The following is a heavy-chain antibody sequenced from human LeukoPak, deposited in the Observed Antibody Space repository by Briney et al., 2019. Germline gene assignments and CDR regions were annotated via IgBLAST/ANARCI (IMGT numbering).Heavy chain of an antibody. CDR1: GGSISSSSYY. CDR2: IYYSGST. J-gene: IGHJ4*02. CDR3: ARGPSITMVRGANPPHFDY. D-gene: IGHD3-10*01. Sequence: SETLSLTCTVSGGSISSSSYYWGWIRQPPGKGLEWIGSIYYSGSTYYNPSLKSRVTISVDTSKNQFSLKLSSMTAADTAVYYCARGPSITMVRGANPPHFDYWGQGTLVTVSS. V-gene: IGHV4-39*07.